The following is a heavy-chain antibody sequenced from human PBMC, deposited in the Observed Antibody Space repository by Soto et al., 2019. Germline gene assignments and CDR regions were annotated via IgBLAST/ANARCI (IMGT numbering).Heavy chain of an antibody. D-gene: IGHD3-10*02. CDR1: VVSISSSNS. V-gene: IGHV4-4*02. CDR2: IYHSGST. CDR3: ASVRGGYYYAMDV. Sequence: SDTLSLTPAHSVVSISSSNSCRLVRQPPGKGLEWIGEIYHSGSTNYNPSLKSRVTISVDKSKNQFFLKLSSVTAADTAVYYCASVRGGYYYAMDVWGQGTTVT. J-gene: IGHJ6*02.